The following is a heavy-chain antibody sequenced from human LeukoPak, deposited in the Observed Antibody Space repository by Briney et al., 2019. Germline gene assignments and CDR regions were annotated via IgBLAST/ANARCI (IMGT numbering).Heavy chain of an antibody. CDR2: ISGTGGST. CDR3: AKERDAYCSGGSCYGSDKLFPADY. D-gene: IGHD2-15*01. V-gene: IGHV3-23*01. Sequence: GGSLRLSCAASGFTFSSYAMTWVRQAPRKGLEWVSSISGTGGSTFYADSVKGRFTISRDNSKNTLYLQMNSLRAEDTAIYYCAKERDAYCSGGSCYGSDKLFPADYWGQGTLVTVSS. CDR1: GFTFSSYA. J-gene: IGHJ4*02.